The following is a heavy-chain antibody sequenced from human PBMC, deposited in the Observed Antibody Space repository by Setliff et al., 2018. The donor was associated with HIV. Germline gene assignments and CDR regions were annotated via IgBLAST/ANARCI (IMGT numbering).Heavy chain of an antibody. Sequence: EASVKVSCKASGYTFTNYNIHWVRQAPGQGFEWMGVINPSGGSTGYAEKFQGRVTMTRDTSANIVYLELSSLRSEDTAKYYCARNFGGSGWYYFDYWGQGTLVTVSS. V-gene: IGHV1-46*01. CDR2: INPSGGST. D-gene: IGHD6-19*01. CDR1: GYTFTNYN. CDR3: ARNFGGSGWYYFDY. J-gene: IGHJ4*02.